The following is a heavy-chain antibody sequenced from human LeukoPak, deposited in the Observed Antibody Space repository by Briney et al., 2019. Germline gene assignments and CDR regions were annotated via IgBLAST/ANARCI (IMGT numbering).Heavy chain of an antibody. Sequence: PGGSLRLSCAASGFTFSSYSMNWVRQAPGKGLEWVSYISSSSSTIYYADFVKGRFTISRDNAKNSLYLQMNSLRPEDTAVYYCARENSGSYYQFDCWGQGTLVTVSS. CDR1: GFTFSSYS. CDR2: ISSSSSTI. J-gene: IGHJ4*02. CDR3: ARENSGSYYQFDC. V-gene: IGHV3-48*01. D-gene: IGHD1-26*01.